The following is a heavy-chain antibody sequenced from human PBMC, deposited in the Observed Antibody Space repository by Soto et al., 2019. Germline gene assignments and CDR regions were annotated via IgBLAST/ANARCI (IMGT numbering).Heavy chain of an antibody. CDR3: ARSHYYDSSGYNYYYYYGMDV. D-gene: IGHD3-22*01. CDR1: GYSFTSYW. J-gene: IGHJ6*02. V-gene: IGHV5-51*01. CDR2: IYPGDSDT. Sequence: GESLKISCKGSGYSFTSYWIGWVRQMPGKGLEWMGIIYPGDSDTRYSPSFQGQVTISADKSISTAYLQWSSLKASDTAMYYCARSHYYDSSGYNYYYYYGMDVWGQGTTVTVS.